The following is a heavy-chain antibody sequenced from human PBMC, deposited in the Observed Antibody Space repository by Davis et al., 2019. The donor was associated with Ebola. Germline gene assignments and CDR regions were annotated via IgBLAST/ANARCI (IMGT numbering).Heavy chain of an antibody. Sequence: PSETLSLTCTVSGGSISSYYWSWIRQPPGKGLEWIGYIYYTGSTNYNPSLKSRVTISVDTSKNQFSLKLTSVTAADTAVYYCARDGNDYGFDYWGQGTLVTVSS. J-gene: IGHJ4*02. V-gene: IGHV4-59*01. CDR2: IYYTGST. CDR1: GGSISSYY. D-gene: IGHD4-17*01. CDR3: ARDGNDYGFDY.